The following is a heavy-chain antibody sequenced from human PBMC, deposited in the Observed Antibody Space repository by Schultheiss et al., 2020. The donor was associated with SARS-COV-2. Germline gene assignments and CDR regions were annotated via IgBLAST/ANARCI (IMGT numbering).Heavy chain of an antibody. Sequence: GGSLRLSCAASGFTFSNYDMHWVRQAPGKGLEWVANIKQDASEKYYVDSVKGRFTIFRDNVKNSLYLQMNSLRAEDTAVYYCARVGYGSSSQFDYWGQGTLVTVSS. V-gene: IGHV3-7*03. D-gene: IGHD6-6*01. J-gene: IGHJ4*02. CDR1: GFTFSNYD. CDR3: ARVGYGSSSQFDY. CDR2: IKQDASEK.